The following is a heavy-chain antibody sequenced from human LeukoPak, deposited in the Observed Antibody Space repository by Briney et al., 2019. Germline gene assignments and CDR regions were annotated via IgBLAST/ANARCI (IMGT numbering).Heavy chain of an antibody. CDR3: AREGYCTNGVCYTRAFDI. D-gene: IGHD2-8*01. Sequence: SVKASCKASGGTFSSYAISWVRQAPGQGLEWMGRIIPIFGTANYAQKFQGRVTITTDESTSTAYMELSSLRSEDTAVYYCAREGYCTNGVCYTRAFDIWGQGTMVTVSS. J-gene: IGHJ3*02. V-gene: IGHV1-69*05. CDR1: GGTFSSYA. CDR2: IIPIFGTA.